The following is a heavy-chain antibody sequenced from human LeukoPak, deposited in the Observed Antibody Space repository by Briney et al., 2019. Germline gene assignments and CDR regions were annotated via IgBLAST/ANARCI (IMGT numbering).Heavy chain of an antibody. J-gene: IGHJ4*02. CDR1: GFTFSVYY. CDR3: ARDLIPYDYVWGSYRYLDY. D-gene: IGHD3-16*02. CDR2: ISSSGSTI. V-gene: IGHV3-11*01. Sequence: GGSLRLSCAASGFTFSVYYMSWIRQAPGKGLEWVSYISSSGSTIYYADSVKGRFTISRDNAKNSLYLQMNSLRAEDTAVYYCARDLIPYDYVWGSYRYLDYWGQGTLVTVSS.